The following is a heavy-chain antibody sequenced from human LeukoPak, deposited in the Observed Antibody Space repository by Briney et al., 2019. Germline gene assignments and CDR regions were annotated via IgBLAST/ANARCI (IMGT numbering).Heavy chain of an antibody. CDR1: GFTFSNYA. CDR2: ISGSGDTS. Sequence: GGSLRLSCATSGFTFSNYAMTWVRQAPGKGLECVATISGSGDTSYYADSVRGRYTISRDNSKNTLYLQTDNLRSEDTAVYYCARHANSARAEIDFWGQGTLVIVSS. J-gene: IGHJ4*02. D-gene: IGHD4-11*01. V-gene: IGHV3-23*01. CDR3: ARHANSARAEIDF.